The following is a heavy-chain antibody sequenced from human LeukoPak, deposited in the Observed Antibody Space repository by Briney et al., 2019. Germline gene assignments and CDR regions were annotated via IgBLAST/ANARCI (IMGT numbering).Heavy chain of an antibody. CDR3: ARHVVPAAIINYFDY. J-gene: IGHJ4*02. CDR2: IYTSGST. CDR1: GGSISSYY. D-gene: IGHD2-2*02. Sequence: PSETLSLTCTVSGGSISSYYWSWIRQPAGKGLEWIGRIYTSGSTNYNPSLKSRVTMSVDTSKNQFSLKLSSVTAADTAVYYCARHVVPAAIINYFDYWGQGTLVTVSS. V-gene: IGHV4-4*07.